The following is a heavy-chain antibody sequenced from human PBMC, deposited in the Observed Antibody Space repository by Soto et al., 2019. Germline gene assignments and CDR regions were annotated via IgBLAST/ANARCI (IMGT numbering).Heavy chain of an antibody. CDR3: AKDLCSAGSCFSFAY. CDR2: ISYDGSDK. D-gene: IGHD2-15*01. Sequence: QVQLVESGGGVVQPGRSLRLSCAASGFTFSNYGIHWVRQAPGKGLEWVSVISYDGSDKYFADSVKGRFTISRDNSKNTLYLQMNSLRAEDTAVYYCAKDLCSAGSCFSFAYWGQGTLVTVSS. J-gene: IGHJ4*02. V-gene: IGHV3-30*18. CDR1: GFTFSNYG.